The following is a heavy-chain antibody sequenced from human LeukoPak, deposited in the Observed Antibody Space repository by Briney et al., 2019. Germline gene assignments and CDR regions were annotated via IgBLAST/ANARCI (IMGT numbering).Heavy chain of an antibody. Sequence: GESLQISCQVSGYTFSDYWIAWVRQMPGKGLELMGIIYPGDSDTRYSPSFQGQVTISVDRSITTAYVQWSRLQASDSAMYYCVRGQTSGVYFDFWGQGTLVTVSS. CDR1: GYTFSDYW. V-gene: IGHV5-51*01. CDR2: IYPGDSDT. J-gene: IGHJ4*02. CDR3: VRGQTSGVYFDF. D-gene: IGHD2-8*01.